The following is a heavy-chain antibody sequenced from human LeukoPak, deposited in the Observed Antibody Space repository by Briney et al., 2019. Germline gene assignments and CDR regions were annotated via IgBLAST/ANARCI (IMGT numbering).Heavy chain of an antibody. V-gene: IGHV4-4*07. CDR1: EDSISNYY. CDR2: IYTSGRT. CDR3: AREAAAGTFYLDY. Sequence: SETLSLICIDSEDSISNYYWSLIRQPAGKGLEWIGRIYTSGRTNYNPSLKSRVTMSVDTSKNQFSLKLSSVTAADTAVYYCAREAAAGTFYLDYWGQGTLVTVSS. J-gene: IGHJ4*02. D-gene: IGHD6-13*01.